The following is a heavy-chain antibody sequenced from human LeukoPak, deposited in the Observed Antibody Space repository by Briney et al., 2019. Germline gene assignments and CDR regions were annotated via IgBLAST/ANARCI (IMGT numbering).Heavy chain of an antibody. CDR2: INPNSGGT. V-gene: IGHV1-2*02. CDR1: GYTFTGQY. J-gene: IGHJ1*01. D-gene: IGHD3-16*01. CDR3: ARGRQLHLGELFPFAEFFQP. Sequence: GASVNASCKASGYTFTGQYLHWVRQAPGQGLEWMGWINPNSGGTKSAQKFQGRVIMTRDTSISTAYMELRSLSSDDTAVYYCARGRQLHLGELFPFAEFFQPWGQGTLVTVFS.